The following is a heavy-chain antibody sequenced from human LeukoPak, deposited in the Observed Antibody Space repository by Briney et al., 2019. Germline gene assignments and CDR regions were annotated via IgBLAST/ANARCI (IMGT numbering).Heavy chain of an antibody. D-gene: IGHD3-10*01. J-gene: IGHJ4*02. CDR1: GGSFSGYY. CDR3: ARVRTMVRGGFDY. Sequence: SETLSPTCAVCGGSFSGYYWSWIGQPPGKGLEGIGEINHSGSTNYNPSLTSRVTISVDTSKNQFSLKLSSVTAADTAVYYCARVRTMVRGGFDYWGQGTLVTVSS. V-gene: IGHV4-34*01. CDR2: INHSGST.